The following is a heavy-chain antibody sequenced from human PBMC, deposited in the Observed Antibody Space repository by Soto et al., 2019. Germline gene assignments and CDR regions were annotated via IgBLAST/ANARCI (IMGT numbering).Heavy chain of an antibody. D-gene: IGHD2-8*01. Sequence: QVQLVQSGAEVKKPGSSVKVSCKASGGTFSSYVIGWVRQAPGQGLEWMGGIISIFVTTHYAQRFQGRVTITADESPSTAYMELSSLRSEDTAVYYCATPLAYAMRGWDGLDVWGQGTTFTVSS. CDR2: IISIFVTT. CDR3: ATPLAYAMRGWDGLDV. J-gene: IGHJ6*02. V-gene: IGHV1-69*01. CDR1: GGTFSSYV.